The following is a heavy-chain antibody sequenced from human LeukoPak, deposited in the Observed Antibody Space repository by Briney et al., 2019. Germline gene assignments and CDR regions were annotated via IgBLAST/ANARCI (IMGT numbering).Heavy chain of an antibody. CDR2: ISGSGSST. CDR1: GFTFSNYA. Sequence: GGSLRLSCVCSGFTFSNYAVTWVRQAPGKGLEWVSGISGSGSSTYYADSVKGQFTISRDNSKNAVYLQVNSLSAEDTAVYYCAKLGNGNVWGTYRDNWFDPWGEGTLVTVSS. CDR3: AKLGNGNVWGTYRDNWFDP. J-gene: IGHJ5*02. V-gene: IGHV3-23*01. D-gene: IGHD3-16*02.